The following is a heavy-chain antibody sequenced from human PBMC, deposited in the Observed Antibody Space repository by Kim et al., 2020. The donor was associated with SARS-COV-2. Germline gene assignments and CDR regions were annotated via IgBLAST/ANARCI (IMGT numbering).Heavy chain of an antibody. D-gene: IGHD6-19*01. CDR2: KCYSEST. Sequence: SETLSLTCTVSCGSISSSTYYWGWIRQPPGKGLEWIGSKCYSESTHYNPSLKSRVSISMDTSKNQFSLKLTSVTAADTAVYYCARHVGWYSSGQYYYYGMDVWGQGTTVTVSS. CDR3: ARHVGWYSSGQYYYYGMDV. J-gene: IGHJ6*02. CDR1: CGSISSSTYY. V-gene: IGHV4-39*01.